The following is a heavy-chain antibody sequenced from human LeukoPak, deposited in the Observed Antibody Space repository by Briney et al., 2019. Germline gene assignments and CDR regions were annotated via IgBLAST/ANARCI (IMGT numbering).Heavy chain of an antibody. D-gene: IGHD3-16*02. CDR3: ARLPDMITFGGVIDWDDY. J-gene: IGHJ4*02. V-gene: IGHV3-15*01. CDR1: GFTFSSAW. Sequence: GGSLRLSCAASGFTFSSAWMSWVRQAPGKGLECIGRIKSKVDGETREYAAPVKGRFTVSRDNAKNSLYLQMNSLRAEDTAVYYCARLPDMITFGGVIDWDDYWGQGTLVTVSS. CDR2: IKSKVDGETR.